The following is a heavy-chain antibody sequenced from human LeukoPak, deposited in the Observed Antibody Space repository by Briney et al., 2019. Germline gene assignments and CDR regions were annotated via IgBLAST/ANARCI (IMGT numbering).Heavy chain of an antibody. CDR1: GGSFSGYY. Sequence: SETLSLTCAVYGGSFSGYYWSWIRQPPGKGLEWVGEINHSGSTNYNPSLKSRVTISVDTSKNQFSLKLSSVTAADTAVYYCARDWACCGGDCYWTDAFDIWGQGTMVTVSS. D-gene: IGHD2-21*02. CDR2: INHSGST. CDR3: ARDWACCGGDCYWTDAFDI. J-gene: IGHJ3*02. V-gene: IGHV4-34*01.